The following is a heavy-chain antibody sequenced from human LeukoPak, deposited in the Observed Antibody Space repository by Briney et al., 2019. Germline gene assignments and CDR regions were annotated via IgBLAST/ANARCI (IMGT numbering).Heavy chain of an antibody. V-gene: IGHV3-7*01. Sequence: GGSLRLSCAASGFMFSTYWMTWVRQAPGKEPEWVANIKPDGSETYYVDAVKGRFTISRDNTKNLLYLQMNNLRGEDAAVYHCGGFGYEAGVDLWGQGTLVTVSS. D-gene: IGHD2-15*01. J-gene: IGHJ4*02. CDR1: GFMFSTYW. CDR3: GGFGYEAGVDL. CDR2: IKPDGSET.